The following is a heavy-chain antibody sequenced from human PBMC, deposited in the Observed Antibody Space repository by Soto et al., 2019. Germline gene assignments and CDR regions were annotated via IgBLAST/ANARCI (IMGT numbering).Heavy chain of an antibody. V-gene: IGHV4-39*01. Sequence: SETLSLTCTVSGCSISSSSYYWGWIRQPPGKGLEWIGSIYYSGSTYYNPSLKSRVTISVDTSKNQFSLKLSSVTAADTAVYYCAGRTVTTPNWFDPWGQGTLVTVSS. CDR1: GCSISSSSYY. D-gene: IGHD4-4*01. J-gene: IGHJ5*02. CDR3: AGRTVTTPNWFDP. CDR2: IYYSGST.